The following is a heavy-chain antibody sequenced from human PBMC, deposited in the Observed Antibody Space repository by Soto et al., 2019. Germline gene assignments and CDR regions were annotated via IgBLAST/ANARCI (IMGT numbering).Heavy chain of an antibody. CDR3: ARVIVVVPAAMLGRSDYYGMDV. Sequence: GGSLRLSCAASGFTFSSYSMNWVRQAPGKGLEWVSSISSSSSYIYYADSVKGRFTISRDNAKNSVYLQMNSLRAEDTAVYYCARVIVVVPAAMLGRSDYYGMDVWGQGTTVTVSS. J-gene: IGHJ6*02. D-gene: IGHD2-2*01. CDR2: ISSSSSYI. V-gene: IGHV3-21*01. CDR1: GFTFSSYS.